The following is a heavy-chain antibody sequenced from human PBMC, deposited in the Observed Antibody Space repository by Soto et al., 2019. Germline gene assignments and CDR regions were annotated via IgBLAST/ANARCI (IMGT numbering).Heavy chain of an antibody. CDR3: ARDQGGQSGNFIFDT. J-gene: IGHJ4*02. CDR2: MWYHGRDL. D-gene: IGHD3-16*01. V-gene: IGHV3-33*01. CDR1: GFSFSDYV. Sequence: QVQLVESGGGVVQPGRSLRLSCAASGFSFSDYVMHWVRQAPGKGLDWVAVMWYHGRDLFYADSVKGRFTISSDNSKNTLYLQMHSLRAEDTAVYYCARDQGGQSGNFIFDTWGQGTLFTVSS.